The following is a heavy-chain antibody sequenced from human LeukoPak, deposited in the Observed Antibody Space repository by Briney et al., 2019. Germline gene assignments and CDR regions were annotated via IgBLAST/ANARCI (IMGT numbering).Heavy chain of an antibody. CDR3: AKDRVSPGFNLFDP. D-gene: IGHD2/OR15-2a*01. Sequence: GGSLRLSCAASGFTFSSYAMSWVRQAPGKGLEWVSAINGRGDNTYYADFVKGRFTISRDNSKTTPYLQINNLRAEDTAMYYCAKDRVSPGFNLFDPWGQGTLVTVSS. J-gene: IGHJ5*02. V-gene: IGHV3-23*01. CDR2: INGRGDNT. CDR1: GFTFSSYA.